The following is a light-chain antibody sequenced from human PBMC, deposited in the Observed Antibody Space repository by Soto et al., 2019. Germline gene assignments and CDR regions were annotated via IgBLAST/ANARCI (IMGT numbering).Light chain of an antibody. J-gene: IGLJ1*01. CDR3: ATWDGGLTPQGV. V-gene: IGLV1-51*01. CDR1: SSNIGKYY. Sequence: QSVLSQPPSVSAAPGQRVTISCSGSSSNIGKYYVSWYQQVPGTAPTLLIYDNTQRPSGIPDRFSGSKSGTSATLAITGLQTGDEADYYCATWDGGLTPQGVFGTGTKVTV. CDR2: DNT.